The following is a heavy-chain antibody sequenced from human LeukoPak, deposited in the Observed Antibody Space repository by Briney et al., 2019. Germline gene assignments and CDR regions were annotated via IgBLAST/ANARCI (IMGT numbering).Heavy chain of an antibody. CDR3: ARSAGWHFDY. CDR2: IYYTGNT. D-gene: IGHD6-19*01. Sequence: SETLSLTCTVSGGSINSYYGSWIRQPPGKGLEWIGYIYYTGNTNYNPSLKSRVTMSVDLPSDQFSLKLTSVTAADTAVYYCARSAGWHFDYWGQGSLVTVSS. V-gene: IGHV4-59*01. J-gene: IGHJ4*02. CDR1: GGSINSYY.